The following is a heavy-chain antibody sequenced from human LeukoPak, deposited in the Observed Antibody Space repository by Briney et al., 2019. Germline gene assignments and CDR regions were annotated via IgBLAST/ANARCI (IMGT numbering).Heavy chain of an antibody. CDR1: GFTFSSYA. V-gene: IGHV3-23*01. Sequence: GGSLRLSCAASGFTFSSYAMSWVRQAPGKGLEWVSTISNSGSNTHYADSVKGRFTISRDNSANTLYLHMNSLRAEDTAVYYCARALEDYDYADYTGLDFWGQGTMVTVSS. CDR2: ISNSGSNT. D-gene: IGHD4-17*01. CDR3: ARALEDYDYADYTGLDF. J-gene: IGHJ3*01.